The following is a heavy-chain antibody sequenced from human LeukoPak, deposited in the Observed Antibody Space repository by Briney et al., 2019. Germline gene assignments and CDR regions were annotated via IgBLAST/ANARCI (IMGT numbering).Heavy chain of an antibody. CDR2: MNGNSGVT. CDR1: GYTFTDYF. J-gene: IGHJ4*02. V-gene: IGHV1-2*06. D-gene: IGHD7-27*01. CDR3: ARDLSSTSNWEFDY. Sequence: ASVKVSCKASGYTFTDYFIHWVRQAPGQGPEWMGRMNGNSGVTMYAQTLQDRVTMIRDTSVSTAYMELSRLTSDDTAVYYCARDLSSTSNWEFDYWGQGTLVTVSS.